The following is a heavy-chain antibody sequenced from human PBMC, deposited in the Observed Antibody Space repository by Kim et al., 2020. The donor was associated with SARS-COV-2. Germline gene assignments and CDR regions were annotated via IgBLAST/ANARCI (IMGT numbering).Heavy chain of an antibody. CDR2: ISSSGSTI. CDR1: GFTFSSYE. CDR3: AKGAGYYDRYYYGMDV. Sequence: GGSLRLSCAASGFTFSSYEMNWVRQAPGKGLEWVSYISSSGSTIYYADSVKGRFTISRDNAKNSLYLQMNSLRAEDTAVYYCAKGAGYYDRYYYGMDVWGQGTTVTVSS. V-gene: IGHV3-48*03. D-gene: IGHD3-22*01. J-gene: IGHJ6*02.